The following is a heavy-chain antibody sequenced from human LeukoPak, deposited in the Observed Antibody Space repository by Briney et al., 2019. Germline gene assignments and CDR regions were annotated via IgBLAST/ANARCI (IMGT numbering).Heavy chain of an antibody. CDR2: ISSSSSTI. V-gene: IGHV3-48*01. J-gene: IGHJ4*02. CDR3: AKLPLLYGSSGYFDY. D-gene: IGHD3-22*01. CDR1: GFTFSSYS. Sequence: GGSLRLSCAASGFTFSSYSMNWVRQAPGKGLEWVSYISSSSSTIYYADSVKGRFTISRDNAKNSLYLQMNSLRAEDTAVYYCAKLPLLYGSSGYFDYWGQGTLVTVSS.